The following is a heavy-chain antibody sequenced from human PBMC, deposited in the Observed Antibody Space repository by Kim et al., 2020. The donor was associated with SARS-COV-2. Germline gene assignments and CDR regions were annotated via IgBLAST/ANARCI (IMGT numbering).Heavy chain of an antibody. Sequence: GGSLRLSCAASGFVFSGYAMTWVRQAPGKGLEWISVISGGGDRRDYADSVKGRFAISRDNSNDMLYLQMNSLRAADTAVYYCVKEVTNPGTGEYWGQGTQVNVSS. CDR3: VKEVTNPGTGEY. CDR2: ISGGGDRR. CDR1: GFVFSGYA. V-gene: IGHV3-23*01. J-gene: IGHJ4*02. D-gene: IGHD3-16*01.